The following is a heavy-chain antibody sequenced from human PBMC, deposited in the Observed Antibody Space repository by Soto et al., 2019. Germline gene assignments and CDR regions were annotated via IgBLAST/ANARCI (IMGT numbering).Heavy chain of an antibody. Sequence: QVQLQESGPGLVKPSETLSLTCTVSGGSISSYYWSWIRQPPGKGLEWIGYIYYSGSTNYNPSLKSRVTISVDTSKNQFSLKLSSVTAADTAVYYCARVVVVVVAEWYFDLWGRGTLVTVSS. CDR3: ARVVVVVVAEWYFDL. CDR2: IYYSGST. D-gene: IGHD2-15*01. V-gene: IGHV4-59*01. CDR1: GGSISSYY. J-gene: IGHJ2*01.